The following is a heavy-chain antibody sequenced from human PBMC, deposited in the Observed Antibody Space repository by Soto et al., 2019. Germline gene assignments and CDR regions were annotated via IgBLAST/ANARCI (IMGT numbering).Heavy chain of an antibody. CDR3: AGPGYNSKDY. D-gene: IGHD5-18*01. CDR1: GFSFISFA. CDR2: VSGSGDDT. J-gene: IGHJ4*02. V-gene: IGHV3-23*01. Sequence: PGESLMLSCAGSGFSFISFALSWVRQAPGKGLEWVSAVSGSGDDTDYADSVKGRFTISRDNSKNTLYLQMNGLRAEDTAGEDCAGPGYNSKDYWGQGTLVTVSS.